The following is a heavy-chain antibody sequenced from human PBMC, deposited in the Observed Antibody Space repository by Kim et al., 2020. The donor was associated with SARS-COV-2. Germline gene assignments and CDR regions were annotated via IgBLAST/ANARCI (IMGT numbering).Heavy chain of an antibody. CDR3: ARASTTYMYSSSWYRPTAFDP. J-gene: IGHJ5*02. CDR1: GGSISSSNW. V-gene: IGHV4-4*02. CDR2: IYHSGST. D-gene: IGHD6-13*01. Sequence: SETLSLTCAVSGGSISSSNWWSWVRQPPGKGLEWIGEIYHSGSTNYNPSLKSRVTISVDKSKNQFSLKLSSVTAADTAVYYCARASTTYMYSSSWYRPTAFDPWGQGTLVTVSS.